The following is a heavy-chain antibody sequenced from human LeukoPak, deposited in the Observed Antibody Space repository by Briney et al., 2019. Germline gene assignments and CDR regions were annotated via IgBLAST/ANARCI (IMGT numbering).Heavy chain of an antibody. CDR2: IYPGDSDI. CDR3: ARPASHPSYYTDV. CDR1: GYSFTNYW. Sequence: GESLKISCKGSGYSFTNYWIGWVRQMPGKGLEWMGSIYPGDSDIRYRPSFQGQVTISADKSISTAYLQWSSLKASDTAMYSCARPASHPSYYTDVWGTGTTATVSS. J-gene: IGHJ6*03. V-gene: IGHV5-51*01.